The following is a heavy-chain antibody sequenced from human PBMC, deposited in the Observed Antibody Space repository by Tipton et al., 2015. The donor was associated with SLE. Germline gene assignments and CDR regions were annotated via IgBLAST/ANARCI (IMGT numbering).Heavy chain of an antibody. CDR3: SRDVVASLGDY. CDR2: INHSGGT. V-gene: IGHV4-34*01. Sequence: TLSLTCAISGESFSGNYLNWIRQSPEKGLEWIGEINHSGGTNYNPSLKSRVTIFVDTSKNQVSLNLNSVTPADTGIYYCSRDVVASLGDYWGQGTLVTVSS. J-gene: IGHJ4*02. CDR1: GESFSGNY. D-gene: IGHD2-15*01.